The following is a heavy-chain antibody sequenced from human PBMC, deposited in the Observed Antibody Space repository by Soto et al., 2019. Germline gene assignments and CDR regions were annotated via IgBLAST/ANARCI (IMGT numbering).Heavy chain of an antibody. V-gene: IGHV6-1*01. Sequence: SQTLSLTCAISGDSVSTNSATWDWIRQSPSRGLEWLGRTYYRSKWEYDYAASLKGRIKINPDTSKNQVSLHLDSVTPDDTAVYYCARLIGNSWLDSWGQGTLVTVSS. CDR1: GDSVSTNSAT. CDR2: TYYRSKWEY. D-gene: IGHD2-8*01. J-gene: IGHJ5*01. CDR3: ARLIGNSWLDS.